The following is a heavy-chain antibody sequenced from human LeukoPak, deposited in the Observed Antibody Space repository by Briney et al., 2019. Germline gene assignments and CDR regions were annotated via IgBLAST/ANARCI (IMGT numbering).Heavy chain of an antibody. Sequence: GGSLRLSCAASGFTFSSYEMNCVRQAPGKGLEWVSYISSSGSTIYYADSVKCRFTISRDNAKNSLYLQMNSLRAEDTAVYYCARVRRYCSGGSCYSGFDYWGQGTLVTVSS. J-gene: IGHJ4*02. D-gene: IGHD2-15*01. V-gene: IGHV3-48*03. CDR3: ARVRRYCSGGSCYSGFDY. CDR2: ISSSGSTI. CDR1: GFTFSSYE.